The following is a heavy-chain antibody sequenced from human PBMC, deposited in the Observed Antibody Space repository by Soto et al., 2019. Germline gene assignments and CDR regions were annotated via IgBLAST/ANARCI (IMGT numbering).Heavy chain of an antibody. J-gene: IGHJ4*02. Sequence: QVQLVQSGAEVKKPGASVKVSCKASGYTFTSYGISWVRQAPGQGLEWMGWISAYNGNTNYAQKLQGRVTMTTDTSTSTAYMELRSLSSDDTAVYYCARDLRGHMVRGVSDYWGQGTLVTVSS. CDR1: GYTFTSYG. D-gene: IGHD3-10*01. CDR3: ARDLRGHMVRGVSDY. CDR2: ISAYNGNT. V-gene: IGHV1-18*01.